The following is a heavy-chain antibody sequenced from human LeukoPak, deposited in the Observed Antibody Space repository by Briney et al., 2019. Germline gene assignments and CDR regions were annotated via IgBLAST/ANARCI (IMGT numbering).Heavy chain of an antibody. V-gene: IGHV3-30*04. CDR1: GFTFSSYA. D-gene: IGHD2-21*02. CDR3: ASSYCGGDCYHSHFDY. Sequence: GRSLRLSCAASGFTFSSYAMHWVRQAPGKGLEWVAVISYDGSNKYYADSVKGRFTISRDNSKNTLYLQMNSLRGEDTAVYYCASSYCGGDCYHSHFDYWGQGTLVTVSS. CDR2: ISYDGSNK. J-gene: IGHJ4*02.